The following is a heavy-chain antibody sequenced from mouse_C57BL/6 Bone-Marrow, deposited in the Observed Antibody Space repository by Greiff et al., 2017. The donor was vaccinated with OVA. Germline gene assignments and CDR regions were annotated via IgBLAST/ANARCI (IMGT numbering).Heavy chain of an antibody. Sequence: EVQLQQSGPGLVKPSQSLSLTCSVTGYSITSGYYWNWIRQFPGNKLEWMGYISYDGSNNYNPSLKNRISITRDTSKNQFFLKLNSVTTEDTATYYCARRDSSGPWFAYWGQGTLVTVSA. CDR2: ISYDGSN. J-gene: IGHJ3*01. V-gene: IGHV3-6*01. CDR1: GYSITSGYY. CDR3: ARRDSSGPWFAY. D-gene: IGHD3-2*02.